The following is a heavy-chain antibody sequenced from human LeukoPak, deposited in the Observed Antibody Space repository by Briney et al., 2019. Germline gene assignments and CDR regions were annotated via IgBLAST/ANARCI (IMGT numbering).Heavy chain of an antibody. J-gene: IGHJ5*02. CDR3: ARSIAVARYWFDP. D-gene: IGHD6-19*01. Sequence: SVKVSCKASGGTFSSYAISWVRQAPGQGLEWMGGIIPIFGTANYAQKFQGRVTITTDESTSTAYMELSSLRSEDTAVYYCARSIAVARYWFDPWGQGTLVTVSS. V-gene: IGHV1-69*05. CDR2: IIPIFGTA. CDR1: GGTFSSYA.